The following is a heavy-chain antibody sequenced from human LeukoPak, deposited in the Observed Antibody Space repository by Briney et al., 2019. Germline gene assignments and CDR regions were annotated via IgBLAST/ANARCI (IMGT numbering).Heavy chain of an antibody. Sequence: SQTLSLTCTVSGGSISSGDYYWSWIRQPPGKGLEWIGYIYYSGSTYYNPSLKSRVTIPVDTSKNQFSLKLSSVTAADTAVYYCARGLTYYDILTGYYMYYFDYWGQGTLVTVSS. CDR3: ARGLTYYDILTGYYMYYFDY. CDR1: GGSISSGDYY. J-gene: IGHJ4*02. V-gene: IGHV4-30-4*01. CDR2: IYYSGST. D-gene: IGHD3-9*01.